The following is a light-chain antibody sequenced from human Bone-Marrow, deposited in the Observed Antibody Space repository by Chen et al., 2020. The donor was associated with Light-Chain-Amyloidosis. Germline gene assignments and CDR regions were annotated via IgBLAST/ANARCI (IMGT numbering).Light chain of an antibody. CDR2: DNN. V-gene: IGLV1-51*01. CDR1: TSNIGNNY. CDR3: GTWDSSLSAAV. J-gene: IGLJ2*01. Sequence: QAVLTQLPSVSAAPGHNVTISCSGSTSNIGNNYVSWFHHLPGTAPKLLIYDNNERPSGISDRFSGSKSATSAALGISGLRTGDEADYYCGTWDSSLSAAVFGGGTKVTVL.